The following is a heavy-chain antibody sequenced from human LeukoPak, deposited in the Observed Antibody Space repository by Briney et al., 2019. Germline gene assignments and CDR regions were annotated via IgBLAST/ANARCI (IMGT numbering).Heavy chain of an antibody. CDR2: ISDSGDKK. V-gene: IGHV3-23*01. J-gene: IGHJ4*02. Sequence: HPGGSLRLSCAASGFTFSSYAMTWVRQAPGKGLEWVSAISDSGDKKYYAGSVKGRFTISRDNAKNTLYLQMNSLRAEDTAVYYCTKAWAADHWGQGALVTVSS. CDR3: TKAWAADH. CDR1: GFTFSSYA. D-gene: IGHD2-15*01.